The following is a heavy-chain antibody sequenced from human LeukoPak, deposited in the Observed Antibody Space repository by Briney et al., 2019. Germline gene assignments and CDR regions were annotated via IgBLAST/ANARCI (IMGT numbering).Heavy chain of an antibody. CDR1: GFTFSDYY. D-gene: IGHD3-22*01. Sequence: PGGSLRLSCAASGFTFSDYYMNWVRQAPGKGLEWVSSISSSSSYIYYADSVKGRFTISRDNAKNSLYLQMNSLRAEDTAVYYCARGIEGGYYYEGDLDYWGQGTLVTVSS. CDR2: ISSSSSYI. J-gene: IGHJ4*02. V-gene: IGHV3-21*01. CDR3: ARGIEGGYYYEGDLDY.